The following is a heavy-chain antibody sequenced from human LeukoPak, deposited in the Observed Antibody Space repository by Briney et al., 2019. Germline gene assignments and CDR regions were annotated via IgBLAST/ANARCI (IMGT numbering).Heavy chain of an antibody. D-gene: IGHD5-18*01. V-gene: IGHV1-46*01. CDR3: AREGPRGYSYERIYYFDY. J-gene: IGHJ4*02. Sequence: ASVKVSCKASGYTFTSYYMHWVRQTPGQGLEWMGIINPSGGSTSYAQKFQGRVTMTRDMSTSTVYMELSSLRSEDTAVYYGAREGPRGYSYERIYYFDYWGQGTLVTVSS. CDR1: GYTFTSYY. CDR2: INPSGGST.